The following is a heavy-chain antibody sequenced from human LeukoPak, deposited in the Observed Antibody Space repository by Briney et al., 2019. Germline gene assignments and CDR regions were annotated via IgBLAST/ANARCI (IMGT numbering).Heavy chain of an antibody. CDR2: ISASGGRT. J-gene: IGHJ5*02. Sequence: GGSLRLSCAASGFTFSNYAMNWVRQAPGKGLEWVSAISASGGRTYYADSVKGRFTISRDNSKNTLYLQMNSLRAEDTAVYYCAREDYDFWSGENWFDPWGQGTLVTVSS. CDR1: GFTFSNYA. D-gene: IGHD3-3*01. V-gene: IGHV3-23*01. CDR3: AREDYDFWSGENWFDP.